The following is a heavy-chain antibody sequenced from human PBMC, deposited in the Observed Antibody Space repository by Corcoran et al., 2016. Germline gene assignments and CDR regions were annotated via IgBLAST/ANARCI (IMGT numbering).Heavy chain of an antibody. Sequence: QVQLVESGGGVVQPGRSLRLSCAASGFIFSSSGMHWVRQAPGKGLEWVAVISYDGSNKYYADSVKGRFTVSRDNSKNTLYLQMNSLRAEDTAVYYCAKEGEEDYWCQGALVTVSS. CDR1: GFIFSSSG. V-gene: IGHV3-30*18. J-gene: IGHJ4*02. D-gene: IGHD3-16*01. CDR3: AKEGEEDY. CDR2: ISYDGSNK.